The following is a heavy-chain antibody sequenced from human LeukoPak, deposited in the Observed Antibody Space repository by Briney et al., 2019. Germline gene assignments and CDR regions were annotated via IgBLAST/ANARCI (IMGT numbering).Heavy chain of an antibody. J-gene: IGHJ4*02. CDR3: ARDFYDSTVFGPAYFDY. Sequence: GASVKVSCKASGYTFSDYAMHWVRQAPGQGLEWMGGIIPIFGSPKYAQKFQGRVTITAEKSTTTTYLELSSLRSDDMAVYCCARDFYDSTVFGPAYFDYWGQGTLVTVSS. D-gene: IGHD3-22*01. CDR2: IIPIFGSP. V-gene: IGHV1-69*06. CDR1: GYTFSDYA.